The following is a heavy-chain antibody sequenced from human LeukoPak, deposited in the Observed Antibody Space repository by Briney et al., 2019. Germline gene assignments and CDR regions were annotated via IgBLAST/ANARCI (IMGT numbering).Heavy chain of an antibody. CDR3: ARERIPYSSSPGAFDI. V-gene: IGHV4-59*01. CDR2: IYYSGST. CDR1: GGSISSYY. D-gene: IGHD6-6*01. Sequence: PPETLSLTCTVSGGSISSYYWSWIRQPPGKGLEWIGYIYYSGSTNYNPSLKSRVTISVDTSKNQFSLKLSSVTAADTAVYYCARERIPYSSSPGAFDIWGQGTMVTVSS. J-gene: IGHJ3*02.